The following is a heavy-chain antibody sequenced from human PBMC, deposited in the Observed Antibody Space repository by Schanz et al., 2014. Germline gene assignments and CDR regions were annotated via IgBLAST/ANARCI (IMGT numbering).Heavy chain of an antibody. CDR3: ARGASRDYFAMDV. CDR1: GFTFRSYA. J-gene: IGHJ6*02. V-gene: IGHV3-74*02. CDR2: VSRDGSET. Sequence: DVQLVQSGGGLVQPGGSLRLSCAASGFTFRSYAMHWVRQPPGKGLLWVSRVSRDGSETTYVDSVRGRFTISRDTAKNTVFLQMNNLRAEDTAVYYCARGASRDYFAMDVWGQGTTVTVSS.